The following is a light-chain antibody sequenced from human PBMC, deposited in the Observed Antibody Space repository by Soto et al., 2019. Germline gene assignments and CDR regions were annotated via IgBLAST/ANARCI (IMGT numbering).Light chain of an antibody. CDR3: AAWHDNLNAYV. J-gene: IGLJ1*01. CDR1: SSNIGSNT. CDR2: SNN. Sequence: QPVLTQPPSASGTPGQRVTISCSGSSSNIGSNTVNWYQQLPGTAPKLLIYSNNQRPSGVPDRFSGSKSGPSGSLAISGLQSEHEADYYCAAWHDNLNAYVFGTGTKVTVL. V-gene: IGLV1-44*01.